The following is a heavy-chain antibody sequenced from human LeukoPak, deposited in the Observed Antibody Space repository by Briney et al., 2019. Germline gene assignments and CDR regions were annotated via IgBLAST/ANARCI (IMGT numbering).Heavy chain of an antibody. CDR1: GFTFSSYG. CDR3: AKDRSGSYLDDAFDI. CDR2: ISYDGSNK. Sequence: GGSLRLSCAASGFTFSSYGMHWVRQAPGKGLEWVAVISYDGSNKYYADSVKGRFTISRDNSKNTLYLQMNSLRAEDTAVYYCAKDRSGSYLDDAFDIWGQGTMVTVSS. J-gene: IGHJ3*02. V-gene: IGHV3-30*18. D-gene: IGHD1-26*01.